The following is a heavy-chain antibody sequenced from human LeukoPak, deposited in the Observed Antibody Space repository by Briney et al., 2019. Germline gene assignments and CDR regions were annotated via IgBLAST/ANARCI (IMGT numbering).Heavy chain of an antibody. V-gene: IGHV4-59*01. D-gene: IGHD3-22*01. J-gene: IGHJ4*02. Sequence: PSETLSLTCTVSGGSIDTYYWNWIRQPPGKGLEWIGYVFHTGSTNYNPSLKSRVTISVDTSKNQFSLKLSSVTAADTAVYYCARAPYDSSGYPYWGQGTLVTVSS. CDR3: ARAPYDSSGYPY. CDR2: VFHTGST. CDR1: GGSIDTYY.